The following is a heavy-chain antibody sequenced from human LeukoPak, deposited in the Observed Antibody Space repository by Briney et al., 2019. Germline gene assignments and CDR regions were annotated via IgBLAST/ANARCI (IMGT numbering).Heavy chain of an antibody. Sequence: ASVRVSCKASGYTFTSYAMNWVRQAPGQGLEWMGWINTNTGNPSYAQGFTGRFVFSLDTSVSTAYLQISSLKAEDTAVYYCARGVEGYVWEGGWFDPWGQGTLVTVSS. CDR2: INTNTGNP. J-gene: IGHJ5*02. CDR1: GYTFTSYA. D-gene: IGHD3-16*01. V-gene: IGHV7-4-1*02. CDR3: ARGVEGYVWEGGWFDP.